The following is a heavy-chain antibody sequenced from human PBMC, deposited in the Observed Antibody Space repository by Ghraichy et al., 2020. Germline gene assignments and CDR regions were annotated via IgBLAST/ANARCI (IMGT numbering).Heavy chain of an antibody. CDR2: ISSSSSYI. J-gene: IGHJ6*02. CDR3: ASPNCSGGSCYSHYYGMDV. CDR1: GFTFSSYS. Sequence: GGSLRLSCAASGFTFSSYSMNWVRQAPGKGLEWVSSISSSSSYIYYADSVKGRFTIYRDNAKNSLYLQMNSLRAEDTAVYYCASPNCSGGSCYSHYYGMDVWGQGTTVTVSS. D-gene: IGHD2-15*01. V-gene: IGHV3-21*01.